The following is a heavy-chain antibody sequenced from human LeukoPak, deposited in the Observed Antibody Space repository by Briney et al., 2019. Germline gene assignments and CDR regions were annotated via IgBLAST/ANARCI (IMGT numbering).Heavy chain of an antibody. CDR1: GFTVSSNY. J-gene: IGHJ4*02. CDR3: ARDTNTKN. V-gene: IGHV3-66*01. D-gene: IGHD2-8*01. CDR2: IYSGGGT. Sequence: GGSLRLSCAASGFTVSSNYMSWVRQAPGKGLEWVSVIYSGGGTNYADSVKGRFTISRDDSKNTVYLQMNSLRAEDTAVYYCARDTNTKNWGRGTLVTVSS.